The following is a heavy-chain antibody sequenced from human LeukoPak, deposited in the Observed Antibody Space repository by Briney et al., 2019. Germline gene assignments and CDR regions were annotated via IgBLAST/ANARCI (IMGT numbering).Heavy chain of an antibody. CDR1: GYTFTSYD. V-gene: IGHV1-8*01. Sequence: ASVKVSCKASGYTFTSYDINWVRQATGQGHEWMGWMNPNSGNTGYAQKFQGRVTMTRSTSISTAYMELSSLRSEDTAVYYCATASTVTTERGSVVRAFDIWGQGTMVTVSS. J-gene: IGHJ3*02. D-gene: IGHD4-17*01. CDR2: MNPNSGNT. CDR3: ATASTVTTERGSVVRAFDI.